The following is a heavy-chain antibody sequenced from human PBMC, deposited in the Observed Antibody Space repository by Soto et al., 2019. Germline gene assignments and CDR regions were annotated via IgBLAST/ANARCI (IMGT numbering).Heavy chain of an antibody. CDR2: IKSKTDGGTT. J-gene: IGHJ4*01. V-gene: IGHV3-15*01. Sequence: GGSLRLSCAASGFTFSSYWMSWVRQASGKGLEWVGRIKSKTDGGTTEYAAPVKGRFAISRDDSKNMVYLEMNSLKTEDTAIYYCTTDSYITSIIVRFDYWGHGTLVTVSS. CDR1: GFTFSSYW. D-gene: IGHD3-22*01. CDR3: TTDSYITSIIVRFDY.